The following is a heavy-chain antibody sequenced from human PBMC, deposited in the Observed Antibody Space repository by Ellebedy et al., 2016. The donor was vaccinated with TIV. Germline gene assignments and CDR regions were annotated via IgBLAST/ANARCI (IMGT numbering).Heavy chain of an antibody. J-gene: IGHJ6*02. CDR2: ISYDGSNK. CDR1: GFTFSSYA. V-gene: IGHV3-30-3*01. Sequence: GESLKISCAASGFTFSSYAMHWVRQAPGKGLEWVAVISYDGSNKYYADSVKGRFTISRDNSKNTLYLQMNSLRAEDTAVYYCARVNAAAAATNYYYGMDVWGQGTTVTVSS. CDR3: ARVNAAAAATNYYYGMDV. D-gene: IGHD6-13*01.